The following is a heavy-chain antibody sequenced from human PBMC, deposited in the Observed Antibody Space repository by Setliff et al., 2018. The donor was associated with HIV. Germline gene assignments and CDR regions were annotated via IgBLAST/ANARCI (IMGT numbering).Heavy chain of an antibody. CDR1: GFTFSNYA. CDR2: ILSTGERT. CDR3: ARWGYSRDGMDV. D-gene: IGHD4-4*01. V-gene: IGHV3-23*01. Sequence: PGGSLRLSCAASGFTFSNYAMSWVRQAPGEGLEWVSAILSTGERTFYADSVKGRFTISRDNSKNTVYLQMNSLRAEDTAVYYCARWGYSRDGMDVWGQGTTVTVSS. J-gene: IGHJ6*02.